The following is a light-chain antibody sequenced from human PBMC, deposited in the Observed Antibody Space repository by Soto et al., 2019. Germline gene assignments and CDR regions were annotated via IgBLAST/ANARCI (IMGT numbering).Light chain of an antibody. V-gene: IGKV3-20*01. CDR3: QLKLT. CDR2: GAS. J-gene: IGKJ4*01. CDR1: QSVSSSY. Sequence: EIVLTKSPGTLSLSPGERATLSCRASQSVSSSYLAWYQQKPGQAPRLLIYGASSRATGIPDRFSGSGSGTDFTLTISRLEPEDFAVYYCQLKLTFGGGTKVEIK.